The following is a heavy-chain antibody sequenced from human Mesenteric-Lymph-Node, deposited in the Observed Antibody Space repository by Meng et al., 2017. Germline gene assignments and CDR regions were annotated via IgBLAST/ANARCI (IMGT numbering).Heavy chain of an antibody. J-gene: IGHJ3*02. D-gene: IGHD3-22*01. CDR2: IKQDGSEK. Sequence: GESLKISCAASGFTFSSYWMSWVRQAPGKGLEWVANIKQDGSEKYYVDSVKGRFTISRDNAKNSLYLQMNSLRAEDTPVYYCASYDSLGFDAFDIWGQGTMVTVSS. CDR1: GFTFSSYW. CDR3: ASYDSLGFDAFDI. V-gene: IGHV3-7*01.